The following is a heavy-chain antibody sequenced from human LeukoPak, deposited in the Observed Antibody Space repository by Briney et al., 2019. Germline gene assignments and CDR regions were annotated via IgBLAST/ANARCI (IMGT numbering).Heavy chain of an antibody. D-gene: IGHD2-2*01. CDR3: AREGCGSSTSCYGFDP. Sequence: ASVKVSCKASGYTFTSYYMHWVRQAPGQGLEWMGIINPSGGSTSYAQKFQGRVTMTRDMSTSTVYMELSSLRSEDTAVYYCAREGCGSSTSCYGFDPWGQGTLVTVSS. J-gene: IGHJ5*02. CDR2: INPSGGST. V-gene: IGHV1-46*01. CDR1: GYTFTSYY.